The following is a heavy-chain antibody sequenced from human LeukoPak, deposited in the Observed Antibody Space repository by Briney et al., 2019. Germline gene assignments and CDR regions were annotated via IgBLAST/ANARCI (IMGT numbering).Heavy chain of an antibody. V-gene: IGHV3-30*02. CDR3: AKDIRRGYNYGYDQFAY. Sequence: GGSLRLSCAASGFTFSNYGMHWARQAPGKGLEWVAFIRFDGSDHSYADSVKGRFTISRDNSRNTLYLQMNSLRAEDTAVYYCAKDIRRGYNYGYDQFAYWGLGTLVTVSS. CDR1: GFTFSNYG. CDR2: IRFDGSDH. J-gene: IGHJ4*02. D-gene: IGHD5-18*01.